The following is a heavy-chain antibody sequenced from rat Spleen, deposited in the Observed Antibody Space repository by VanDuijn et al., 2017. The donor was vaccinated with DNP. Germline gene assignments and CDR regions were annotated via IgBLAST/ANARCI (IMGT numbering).Heavy chain of an antibody. V-gene: IGHV5-25*01. CDR1: GFTFSDYY. J-gene: IGHJ4*01. Sequence: EVQLVESGGGLVQPGRSLKLSCAASGFTFSDYYMAWVRQVPGKGLEWVASITDSGGSTYYPDSVKGRFTISGDNAKNTLYLQMNSLRSEDTATYYCARVMGITTVVTGAMDAWGQGTSVTVS. CDR2: ITDSGGST. CDR3: ARVMGITTVVTGAMDA. D-gene: IGHD1-1*01.